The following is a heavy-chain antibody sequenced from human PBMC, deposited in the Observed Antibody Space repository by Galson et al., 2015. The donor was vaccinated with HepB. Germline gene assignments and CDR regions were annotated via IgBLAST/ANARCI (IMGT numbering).Heavy chain of an antibody. J-gene: IGHJ6*03. CDR2: TYYRSRWFN. Sequence: CAISGDSVSSNSAAWNWFRQSPSRGLEWLGRTYYRSRWFNDYALSVKSRITINSDTSKNQFSLQLSSVTPEDTAVYYCARDNMVYSSNSFYLDVWGKGTTVTVSS. CDR3: ARDNMVYSSNSFYLDV. V-gene: IGHV6-1*01. CDR1: GDSVSSNSAA. D-gene: IGHD6-13*01.